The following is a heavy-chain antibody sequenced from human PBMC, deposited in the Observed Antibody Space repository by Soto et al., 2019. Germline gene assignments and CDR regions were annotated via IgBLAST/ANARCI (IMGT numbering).Heavy chain of an antibody. CDR1: GFTFTNAW. J-gene: IGHJ3*02. V-gene: IGHV3-66*01. Sequence: GGSLRLSCAASGFTFTNAWMSWVRQAPGKGLEWVSVIYSGGSTYYADSVKGRFTIPRDNSKNTLYLQMNSLRAEDTAVYYCARAAPLLWPPDAFDIWGQGTMVTVSS. CDR2: IYSGGST. CDR3: ARAAPLLWPPDAFDI. D-gene: IGHD3-10*01.